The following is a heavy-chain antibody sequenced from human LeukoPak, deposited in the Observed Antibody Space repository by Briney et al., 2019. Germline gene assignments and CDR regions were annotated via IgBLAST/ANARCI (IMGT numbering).Heavy chain of an antibody. Sequence: GGSLRLSCAASGFTFSSHSMNWVRQAPGKGLEWVSYISGSSSTIYYADSVKGRFTIFRDNAKNSLYLQMNSLRAEDTAVYYCARDHWAGDIWGQGTMVTVSS. V-gene: IGHV3-48*01. J-gene: IGHJ3*02. CDR2: ISGSSSTI. CDR3: ARDHWAGDI. CDR1: GFTFSSHS. D-gene: IGHD7-27*01.